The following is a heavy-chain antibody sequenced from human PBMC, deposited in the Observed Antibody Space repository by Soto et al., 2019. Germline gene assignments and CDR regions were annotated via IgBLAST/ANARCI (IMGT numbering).Heavy chain of an antibody. J-gene: IGHJ3*02. D-gene: IGHD3-16*02. CDR3: AGSLSKVDAFDI. CDR2: IIPIFGTA. CDR1: GGTFSSYA. V-gene: IGHV1-69*01. Sequence: VKVSCKASGGTFSSYAISWVRQAPGQGLEWMGGIIPIFGTANYAQKFQGRVTITADESTSTAYMELSSLRSEDTAVYYCAGSLSKVDAFDIWGQGTMVTVSS.